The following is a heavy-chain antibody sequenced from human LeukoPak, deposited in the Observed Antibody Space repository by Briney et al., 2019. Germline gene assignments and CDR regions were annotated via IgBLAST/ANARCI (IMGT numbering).Heavy chain of an antibody. Sequence: LPGRSLRLSCAASGFTFSTYNFHWVRQAPGKGLEWVAVISNDGKNKNYADFVKGRFTVSRDNSKNTLFLQMSTLRPEDTAVYHCARGLVGVSAAFDIWGQGTLVTVSS. CDR1: GFTFSTYN. CDR2: ISNDGKNK. V-gene: IGHV3-30*04. D-gene: IGHD1-26*01. J-gene: IGHJ3*02. CDR3: ARGLVGVSAAFDI.